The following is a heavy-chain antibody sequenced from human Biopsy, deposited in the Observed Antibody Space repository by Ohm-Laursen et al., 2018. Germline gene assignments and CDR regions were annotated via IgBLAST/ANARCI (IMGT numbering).Heavy chain of an antibody. V-gene: IGHV4-59*01. J-gene: IGHJ6*02. D-gene: IGHD1-20*01. CDR1: GDSIARYY. CDR2: IYYSGRP. CDR3: ARVDRYNFDHYIMDA. Sequence: SETLSLTFTVSGDSIARYYWTWIRQSPGKGLEWIAYIYYSGRPNYNPSLKGRVVISVDRSRNQFFLKLTSATAADTAIYYCARVDRYNFDHYIMDAWGRGTTVTVSS.